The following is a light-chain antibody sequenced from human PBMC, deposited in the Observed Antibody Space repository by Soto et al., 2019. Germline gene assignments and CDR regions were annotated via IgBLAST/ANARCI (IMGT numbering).Light chain of an antibody. CDR2: GAS. J-gene: IGKJ5*01. V-gene: IGKV3-15*01. CDR3: QQYNSWPPIT. CDR1: QSVSRN. Sequence: EIVMTQSPATLSVSTGERATLSCRASQSVSRNLAWYQQKPDQAPRLLIYGASTSATGIPARFSGSGSGTEFTLTISSLHSEDFTVYYCQQYNSWPPITFRQGTRLEI.